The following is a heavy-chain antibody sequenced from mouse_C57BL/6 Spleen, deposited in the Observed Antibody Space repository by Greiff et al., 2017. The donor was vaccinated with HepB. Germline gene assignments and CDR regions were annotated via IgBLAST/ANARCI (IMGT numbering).Heavy chain of an antibody. CDR3: TTPGSSYLYWYFDV. Sequence: EVQLQQSGTVLARPGASVKMSCKTSGYTFTSYWMHWVKQRPGQGLEWIGAIYPGNSDTSYNQKFKGKAKLTAVTSASTAYMELISLTNEDSAVYYCTTPGSSYLYWYFDVWGTGTTVTVSS. CDR1: GYTFTSYW. D-gene: IGHD1-1*01. CDR2: IYPGNSDT. J-gene: IGHJ1*03. V-gene: IGHV1-5*01.